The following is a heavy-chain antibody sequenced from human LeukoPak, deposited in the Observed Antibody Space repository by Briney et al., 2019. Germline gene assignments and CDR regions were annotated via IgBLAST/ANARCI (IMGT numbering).Heavy chain of an antibody. CDR3: ARDPVGRWSPDLDY. V-gene: IGHV1-8*02. D-gene: IGHD1-26*01. CDR1: GYTFTSYG. J-gene: IGHJ4*02. Sequence: EASVKVSCKASGYTFTSYGISWVRQAPGQGLEWMGWMNPNSGKTGYAQNYQGRVTMTRNTSISTAYMELSSLRSEDTAVYYCARDPVGRWSPDLDYWGQGTLVTVSS. CDR2: MNPNSGKT.